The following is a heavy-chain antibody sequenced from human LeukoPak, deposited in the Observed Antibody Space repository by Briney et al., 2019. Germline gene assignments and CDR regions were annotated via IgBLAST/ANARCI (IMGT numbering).Heavy chain of an antibody. Sequence: ASVKVSCKASGYTFTGYYMHWVRQAPGQGLEWMGRINPNSGGTNYAQRFQGRVTMTRDTSISTAYMELSSLRSEDTAVYYCARVGIAVAVYWGQGTLVTVSS. CDR3: ARVGIAVAVY. D-gene: IGHD6-19*01. V-gene: IGHV1-2*06. CDR2: INPNSGGT. CDR1: GYTFTGYY. J-gene: IGHJ4*02.